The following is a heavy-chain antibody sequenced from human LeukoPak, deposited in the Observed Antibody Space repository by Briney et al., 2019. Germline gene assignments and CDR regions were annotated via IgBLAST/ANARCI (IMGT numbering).Heavy chain of an antibody. CDR1: GFRLSTHL. CDR2: ISTTGGYT. CDR3: AKKPATIRYPFDI. D-gene: IGHD5-24*01. Sequence: GESLRHSCVGSGFRLSTHLMGWVPQTTGRGLEWVSAISTTGGYTEDANSVKSRFTISSDNSQNMLFLQMHSLRAEDTAVYYCAKKPATIRYPFDIWGQGTLVTVSP. J-gene: IGHJ5*02. V-gene: IGHV3-23*01.